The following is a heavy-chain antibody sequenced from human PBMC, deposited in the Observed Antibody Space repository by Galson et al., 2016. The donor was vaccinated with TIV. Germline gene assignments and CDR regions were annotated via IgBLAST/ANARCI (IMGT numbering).Heavy chain of an antibody. CDR2: ISDTDYT. V-gene: IGHV3-66*03. CDR1: GLTVSDDY. D-gene: IGHD2-21*01. CDR3: VRERRHCGNECFLRYYFGMDV. Sequence: SLRLSCAASGLTVSDDYMTWVRQAPGKGLEWVSLISDTDYTQYADSVKGRFTISRDKSRNIVYLHMDRLRVEDTAVYYCVRERRHCGNECFLRYYFGMDVWGQGTTVTVSS. J-gene: IGHJ6*02.